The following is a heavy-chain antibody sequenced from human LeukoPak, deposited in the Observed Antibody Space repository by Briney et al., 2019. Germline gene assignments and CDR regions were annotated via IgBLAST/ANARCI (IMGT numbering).Heavy chain of an antibody. Sequence: GTSVKVSCKASGFTFTKFAVPWVGQARGQPLEWIGWIVVGSGNTNYAQKFQERVTITRDMSTSTAYMGLSSLRSEDTAVYYCAAGYGSGSYWLGYFDYWGQGTLVTVSS. J-gene: IGHJ4*02. CDR2: IVVGSGNT. CDR3: AAGYGSGSYWLGYFDY. V-gene: IGHV1-58*01. CDR1: GFTFTKFA. D-gene: IGHD3-10*01.